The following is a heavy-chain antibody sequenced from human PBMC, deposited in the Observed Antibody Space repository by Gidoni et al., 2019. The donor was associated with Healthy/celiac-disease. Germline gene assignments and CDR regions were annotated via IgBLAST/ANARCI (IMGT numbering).Heavy chain of an antibody. CDR1: GFTFSNAW. CDR2: IKSKTDGGTT. V-gene: IGHV3-15*01. Sequence: EVQLVESGGGLVKPGGSLRLSCAASGFTFSNAWMSWVRQAPGKGLEWVGRIKSKTDGGTTDYAAPVKGRFTISRDDSKNTLYLQMNSLKTEDTAVYYCTTDRRFDYDFWSGYYRFDYWGQGTLVTVSS. J-gene: IGHJ4*02. CDR3: TTDRRFDYDFWSGYYRFDY. D-gene: IGHD3-3*01.